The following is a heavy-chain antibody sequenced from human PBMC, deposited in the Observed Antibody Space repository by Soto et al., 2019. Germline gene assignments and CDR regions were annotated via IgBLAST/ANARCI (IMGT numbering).Heavy chain of an antibody. Sequence: SVKVSCKASGGTFSSYAISWVRQAPGQGLEWMGGIIPIFGTANYAQKFQGRVTITADESTSTAYMELSSLRSEDTAVYYCARVAPPGAADLQFDYWGQGTLVTVS. J-gene: IGHJ4*02. D-gene: IGHD6-13*01. CDR1: GGTFSSYA. CDR3: ARVAPPGAADLQFDY. V-gene: IGHV1-69*13. CDR2: IIPIFGTA.